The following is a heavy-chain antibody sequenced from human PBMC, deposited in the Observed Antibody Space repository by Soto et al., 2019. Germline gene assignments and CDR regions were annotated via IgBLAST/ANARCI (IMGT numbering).Heavy chain of an antibody. CDR2: ISTGSSHI. Sequence: EVQLVESGGGLVQPGGSLRLSCAASGFTFSSYSINWVRQAPGKGLEWVSYISTGSSHIYYADSVKGRFTISRDNAKNSVYLQMNSLRDEDTAVYYCARGAPFDYWGQGTLLTVSS. J-gene: IGHJ4*02. CDR3: ARGAPFDY. CDR1: GFTFSSYS. V-gene: IGHV3-48*02.